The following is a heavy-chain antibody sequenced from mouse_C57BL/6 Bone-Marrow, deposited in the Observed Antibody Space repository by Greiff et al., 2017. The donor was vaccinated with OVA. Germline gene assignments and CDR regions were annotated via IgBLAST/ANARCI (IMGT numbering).Heavy chain of an antibody. J-gene: IGHJ1*03. V-gene: IGHV1-82*01. CDR1: GYAFSSSW. CDR3: AREDSKRYFDV. CDR2: IYPGDGDT. Sequence: QVQLQQSGPELVKPGASVKISCKASGYAFSSSWMNWVKQRPGKGLEWIGRIYPGDGDTNYNGKFKGKATLTADKSSSTAYMQLSSLTSEASAVYFCAREDSKRYFDVWGTGTTVTVSS. D-gene: IGHD2-5*01.